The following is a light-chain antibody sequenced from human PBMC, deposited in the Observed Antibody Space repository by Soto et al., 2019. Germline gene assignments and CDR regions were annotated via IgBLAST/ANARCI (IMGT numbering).Light chain of an antibody. CDR2: GAS. J-gene: IGKJ1*01. V-gene: IGKV3-20*01. CDR1: QSVSSSY. Sequence: EIVLTPSPGTPSLSPGERATLSCRASQSVSSSYLAWYQQKPGQAPRLLIYGASSRATGIPDRFSGSGSGTDFTLTISRLEPEDFAVYYCQQYGSSTETFGQGTKVDIK. CDR3: QQYGSSTET.